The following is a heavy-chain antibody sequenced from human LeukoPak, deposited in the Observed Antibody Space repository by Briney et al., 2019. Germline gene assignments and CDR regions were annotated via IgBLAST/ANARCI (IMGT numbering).Heavy chain of an antibody. J-gene: IGHJ5*02. CDR3: ARGLSGYDFWSGYVNWFDP. V-gene: IGHV4-39*07. Sequence: SETLSLTCTVSGGSISSSSYCWGWIRQPPGKGLEWIGSIYYSGSTYYNPSLKSRVTISVDTSKNQFSLKLSSVTAADTAVYYCARGLSGYDFWSGYVNWFDPWGQGTLVTVSS. CDR2: IYYSGST. CDR1: GGSISSSSYC. D-gene: IGHD3-3*01.